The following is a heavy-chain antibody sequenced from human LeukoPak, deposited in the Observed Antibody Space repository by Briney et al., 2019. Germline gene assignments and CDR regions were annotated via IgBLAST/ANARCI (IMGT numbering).Heavy chain of an antibody. CDR2: IYQSGST. D-gene: IGHD2-2*02. V-gene: IGHV4-38-2*01. Sequence: SETLSLTCVVSSYSISSGYYWGWIRLPPGKGLEWIGSIYQSGSTFYSPSLKSRVTISVDTSKNQFSLRLSSVTAADTAVYYCARVEGYCDSTDCYSWFDPWGQGILVTVSS. J-gene: IGHJ5*02. CDR1: SYSISSGYY. CDR3: ARVEGYCDSTDCYSWFDP.